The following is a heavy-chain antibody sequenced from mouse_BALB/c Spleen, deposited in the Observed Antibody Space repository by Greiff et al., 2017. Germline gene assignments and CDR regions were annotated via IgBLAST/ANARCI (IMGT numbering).Heavy chain of an antibody. CDR3: ARHYGNYLAY. V-gene: IGHV5-12-2*01. D-gene: IGHD2-1*01. Sequence: EVKLMESGGGLVQPGGSLKLSCAASGFTFSSYTMSWVRQTPEKRLEWVAYISNGGGSTYYPDTVKGRFTISRDNAKNTLYLQMSSLKSEDTAMYYCARHYGNYLAYWGQGTLVTVSA. CDR1: GFTFSSYT. CDR2: ISNGGGST. J-gene: IGHJ3*01.